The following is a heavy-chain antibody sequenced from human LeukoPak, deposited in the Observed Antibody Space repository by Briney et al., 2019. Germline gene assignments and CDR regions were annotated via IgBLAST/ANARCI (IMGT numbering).Heavy chain of an antibody. Sequence: GASVTVSCKASGYTFTGYYMHWVRQAPGQGLEWMGWINPNSGGTNYAQKFQGWVTMTRDTSISTAYMELSRLRSDDTAVYYCASSSIIAVAGSGDSFDYWGQGTLVTVSS. J-gene: IGHJ4*02. V-gene: IGHV1-2*04. CDR1: GYTFTGYY. CDR2: INPNSGGT. D-gene: IGHD6-19*01. CDR3: ASSSIIAVAGSGDSFDY.